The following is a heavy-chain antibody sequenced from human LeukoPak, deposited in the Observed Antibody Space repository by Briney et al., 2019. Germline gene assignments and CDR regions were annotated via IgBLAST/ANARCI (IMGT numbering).Heavy chain of an antibody. CDR3: ARSGGGGWDEGFDY. D-gene: IGHD6-19*01. CDR2: IYLSDSDA. V-gene: IGHV5-51*01. CDR1: GYSSTSYW. J-gene: IGHJ4*02. Sequence: GESLKISCKGSGYSSTSYWIAWVRQMPGKGLEWMGIIYLSDSDARYSPSFQGQVTMSADKSISTAYLQWSNLKASDTAIYYCARSGGGGWDEGFDYWGQGTLVTVSS.